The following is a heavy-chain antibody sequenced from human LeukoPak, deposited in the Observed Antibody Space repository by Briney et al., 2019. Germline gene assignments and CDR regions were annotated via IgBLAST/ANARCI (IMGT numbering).Heavy chain of an antibody. D-gene: IGHD3-22*01. CDR1: GFTFSSYG. CDR3: ARRAGDYSHPYDY. Sequence: GGSLRLSCAASGFTFSSYGMHWVRQAPGKGLEWVANIKQDGSEKYYVDSVKGRFTISRDNAKNSLYLQMNSLRAEDTAMYYCARRAGDYSHPYDYWGQGTLVTVSS. J-gene: IGHJ4*02. CDR2: IKQDGSEK. V-gene: IGHV3-7*03.